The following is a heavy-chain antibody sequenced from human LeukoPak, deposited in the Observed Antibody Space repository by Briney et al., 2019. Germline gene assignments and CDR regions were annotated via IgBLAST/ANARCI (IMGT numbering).Heavy chain of an antibody. CDR2: IYYSGST. CDR3: ARIVDTAMVSKGYYFDY. CDR1: GGSISSYY. V-gene: IGHV4-59*01. Sequence: SETLSLTCTVSGGSISSYYWSWIRQPPGKGLEWIGYIYYSGSTNYNPSLKSRVTISVDTSKNQFSLKLSSVTAADTAVYCCARIVDTAMVSKGYYFDYWGQGTLVTVSS. D-gene: IGHD5-18*01. J-gene: IGHJ4*02.